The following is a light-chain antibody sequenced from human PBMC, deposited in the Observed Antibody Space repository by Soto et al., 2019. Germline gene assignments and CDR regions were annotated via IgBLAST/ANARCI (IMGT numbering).Light chain of an antibody. Sequence: DIQMTQSPSSLSASVGERVTITCRASQSISKDLYWYQQKPGKAPKLLIYAASNLQGGVPSRFSGSGSGRDFTLTISSLQPEDFATYYCQHSYSTPPYTFGQGTRLEIK. J-gene: IGKJ2*01. CDR1: QSISKD. V-gene: IGKV1-39*01. CDR2: AAS. CDR3: QHSYSTPPYT.